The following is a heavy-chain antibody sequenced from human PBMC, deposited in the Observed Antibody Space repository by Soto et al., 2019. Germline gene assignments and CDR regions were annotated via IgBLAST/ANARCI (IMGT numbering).Heavy chain of an antibody. V-gene: IGHV1-69*08. CDR1: GGTFSSYT. J-gene: IGHJ4*02. Sequence: QVQLVQSGAEVKKPGSSVKVSCKASGGTFSSYTISWVRQAPGQGLEWMGRIIPILGIANYAQKFQGRVTITADKSTSIADMELSSLRSEDTAVYYFARDPSGYDLPAYWGQGTLVTVSS. CDR3: ARDPSGYDLPAY. D-gene: IGHD5-12*01. CDR2: IIPILGIA.